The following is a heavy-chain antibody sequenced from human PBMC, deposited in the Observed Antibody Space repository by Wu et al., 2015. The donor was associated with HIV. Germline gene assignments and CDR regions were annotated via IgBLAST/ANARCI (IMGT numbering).Heavy chain of an antibody. D-gene: IGHD6-19*01. J-gene: IGHJ6*01. CDR2: INPRGGTA. CDR3: TRDQGXSSGPASFCMDV. Sequence: QVQLVQSGAEVKKPGASVKVSCKSSGYSFTAYQIHWVRQAPGQGLEWMGIINPRGGTATYAQKFQGRVSMTRDTSTSTVYMELSSLRSEDTAIYYCTRDQGXSSGPASFCMDVVGKGTSVTVSS. V-gene: IGHV1-46*03. CDR1: GYSFTAYQ.